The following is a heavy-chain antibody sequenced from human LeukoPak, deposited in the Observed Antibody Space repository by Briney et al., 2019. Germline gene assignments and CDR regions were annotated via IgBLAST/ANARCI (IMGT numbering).Heavy chain of an antibody. CDR2: IYSNNST. D-gene: IGHD3-22*01. V-gene: IGHV3-53*01. CDR3: ARGITMMIVAPGY. CDR1: GFTVSRNY. J-gene: IGHJ4*02. Sequence: GGSLRLSCAASGFTVSRNYMTWVRQAPGKGLEWVSVIYSNNSTYYADSVKGRFTISRDSSKNTLYLRMNSLRVEDTAIYYCARGITMMIVAPGYWGQGTLVTVSS.